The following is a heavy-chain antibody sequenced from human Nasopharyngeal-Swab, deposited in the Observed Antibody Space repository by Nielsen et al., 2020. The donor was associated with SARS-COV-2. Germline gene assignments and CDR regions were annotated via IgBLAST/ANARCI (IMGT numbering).Heavy chain of an antibody. Sequence: SETLSLTCGVYGGSFSDYYWSWIRQSPGKGLEWIGEINHGGTTNYNPSLKSRVTISVDTSKNQFSLKLSSVTAADTAMYYCARPSYYYGSGSSNWFDPWGQGTLVTVSS. J-gene: IGHJ5*02. D-gene: IGHD3-10*01. V-gene: IGHV4-34*01. CDR1: GGSFSDYY. CDR3: ARPSYYYGSGSSNWFDP. CDR2: INHGGTT.